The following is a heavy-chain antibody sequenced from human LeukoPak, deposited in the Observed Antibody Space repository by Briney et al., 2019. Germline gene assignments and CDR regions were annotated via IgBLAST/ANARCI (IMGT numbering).Heavy chain of an antibody. Sequence: SETLSLTCTVSGGSISSSSYYWGWIRQPPGKGLEWIGSIYYSGSTYYNPSLKSRVTISVDTSKNQFSLKLSSVTAADTAVYYRARTTMVRGTYYMDVWGKGTTVTVSS. D-gene: IGHD3-10*01. CDR2: IYYSGST. J-gene: IGHJ6*03. CDR3: ARTTMVRGTYYMDV. V-gene: IGHV4-39*07. CDR1: GGSISSSSYY.